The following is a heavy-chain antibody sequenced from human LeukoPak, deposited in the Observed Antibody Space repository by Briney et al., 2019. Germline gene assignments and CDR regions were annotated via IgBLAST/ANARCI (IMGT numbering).Heavy chain of an antibody. Sequence: KPSETLSLTCTVSGGSITSDHWNWIRQPPGKGLEWIGCIYYSGKTYYNPSLKSRVTISVDTSKNQFSLKLSSVTAADTAVYYCARAKAAAGIDYFDYWGQGTLVTVSS. D-gene: IGHD6-13*01. CDR3: ARAKAAAGIDYFDY. CDR2: IYYSGKT. V-gene: IGHV4-59*01. CDR1: GGSITSDH. J-gene: IGHJ4*02.